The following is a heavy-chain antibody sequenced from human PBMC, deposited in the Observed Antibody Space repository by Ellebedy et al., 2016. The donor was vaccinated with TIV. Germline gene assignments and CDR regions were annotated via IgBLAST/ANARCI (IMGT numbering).Heavy chain of an antibody. CDR2: INHSGST. Sequence: SETLSLXXAVYGGSFSGYYWSWIRQPPGKGLEWIGEINHSGSTNYNPSLKSRVTISVDTSKNQFSLKLSSVTAADTAVYYCARHVATVTTLGYYYYYGMDVWGQGTTVTVSS. CDR3: ARHVATVTTLGYYYYYGMDV. CDR1: GGSFSGYY. J-gene: IGHJ6*02. D-gene: IGHD4-17*01. V-gene: IGHV4-34*01.